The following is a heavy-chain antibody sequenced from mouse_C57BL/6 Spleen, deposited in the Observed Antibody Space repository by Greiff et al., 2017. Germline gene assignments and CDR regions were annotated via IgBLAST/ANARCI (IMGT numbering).Heavy chain of an antibody. V-gene: IGHV1-55*01. Sequence: QVQLQQPGAELVKPGASVKMSCKASGYTFTSYWITWVKQRPGQGLEWIGDIYPGSGSTNYNEKFKSKATLTVDTSSSTAYMQLSSLTSEDAAVYYCARDQTYSNYSYWGQGTTLTVSS. D-gene: IGHD2-5*01. CDR1: GYTFTSYW. CDR2: IYPGSGST. J-gene: IGHJ2*01. CDR3: ARDQTYSNYSY.